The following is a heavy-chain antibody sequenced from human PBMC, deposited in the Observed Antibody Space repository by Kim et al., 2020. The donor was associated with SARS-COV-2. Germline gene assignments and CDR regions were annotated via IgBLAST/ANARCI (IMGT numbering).Heavy chain of an antibody. J-gene: IGHJ4*02. D-gene: IGHD5-18*01. CDR3: AREYRGYSYDFGY. Sequence: YAQKLQGRVTMTTDESTSTAYMELRSLRSDDTAVYYCAREYRGYSYDFGYWGQGTLVTVSS. V-gene: IGHV1-18*01.